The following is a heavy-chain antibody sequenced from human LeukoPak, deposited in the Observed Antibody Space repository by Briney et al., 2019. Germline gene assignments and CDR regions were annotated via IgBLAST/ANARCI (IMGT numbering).Heavy chain of an antibody. Sequence: PGGSLRLSCAASGFTFSSYWMSWVRQAPGKGLEWVANIKQDGSEKYYVDSVKGRFTIFRDNARNSLYLQMNSLRAEDTAVYYCARDLLYFGETGEPDYRGQGTLVTVAS. CDR1: GFTFSSYW. V-gene: IGHV3-7*01. D-gene: IGHD2-2*02. J-gene: IGHJ4*02. CDR3: ARDLLYFGETGEPDY. CDR2: IKQDGSEK.